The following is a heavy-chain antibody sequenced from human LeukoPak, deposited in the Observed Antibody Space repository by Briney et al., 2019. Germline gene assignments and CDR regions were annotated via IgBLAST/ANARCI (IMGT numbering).Heavy chain of an antibody. CDR2: INSDGSST. D-gene: IGHD3-3*01. Sequence: PGGSLRLSCAASGFTFSSYWMHWVRQAPGKGLVWVSRINSDGSSTSYAGSVKGRFTISRDNAKNTLYLQMNSLRAEDTAVYYCARGPGGYDFWSGYTPSGYFDYWGQGTLVTVSS. J-gene: IGHJ4*02. V-gene: IGHV3-74*01. CDR3: ARGPGGYDFWSGYTPSGYFDY. CDR1: GFTFSSYW.